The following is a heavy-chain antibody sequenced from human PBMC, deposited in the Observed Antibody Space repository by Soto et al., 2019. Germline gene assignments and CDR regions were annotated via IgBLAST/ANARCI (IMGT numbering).Heavy chain of an antibody. CDR3: ARDMYYYDSSGPQDYGMDV. D-gene: IGHD3-22*01. J-gene: IGHJ6*02. Sequence: DSVKVSCKASGYTFTGYYMHGVRQATEQGLEWMGWINPNSGGTNYAQKFQGWVTMTRDTSISTAYMELSRLRSDDTAVYYCARDMYYYDSSGPQDYGMDVWGQGTTVTVSS. CDR1: GYTFTGYY. CDR2: INPNSGGT. V-gene: IGHV1-2*04.